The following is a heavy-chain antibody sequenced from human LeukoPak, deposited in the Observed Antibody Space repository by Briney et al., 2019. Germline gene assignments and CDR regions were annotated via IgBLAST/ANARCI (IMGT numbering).Heavy chain of an antibody. CDR1: GFTFDDYA. V-gene: IGHV3-9*01. CDR3: AKESVAGTYPYYYYYGMDV. J-gene: IGHJ6*02. Sequence: GGSLRLSCAASGFTFDDYAMHWVRQAPGKGLEWVSGISWNSGSIGYADSVKGRFTISRDNAKNSLYLQMNSLRAEDTALYYCAKESVAGTYPYYYYYGMDVWGQGTTVTVSS. CDR2: ISWNSGSI. D-gene: IGHD6-13*01.